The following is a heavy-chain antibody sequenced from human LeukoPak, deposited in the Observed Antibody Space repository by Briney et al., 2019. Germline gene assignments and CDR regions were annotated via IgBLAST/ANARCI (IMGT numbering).Heavy chain of an antibody. CDR2: ISSDGTYI. Sequence: TGGSLRLSCAASGFTFSFYTMSWVRQAPGKGLEWVSSISSDGTYINYADSLKGRFTISRDNAKNSLYLQMNSLRVEDTAVYYCARGDQLLWVIDYWGQGTLVTVSS. CDR1: GFTFSFYT. CDR3: ARGDQLLWVIDY. D-gene: IGHD2-2*01. V-gene: IGHV3-21*06. J-gene: IGHJ4*02.